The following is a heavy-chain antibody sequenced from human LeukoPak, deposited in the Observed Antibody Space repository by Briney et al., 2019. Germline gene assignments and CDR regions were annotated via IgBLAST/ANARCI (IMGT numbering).Heavy chain of an antibody. CDR2: IRRKTDGETT. D-gene: IGHD2-21*01. Sequence: TGGSLRLSCAASGFTFSNVWMSWVRQDPGKGLEWVGRIRRKTDGETTDHAAPVKGRFTISRDDSKNTLYLQMNSLKTEDTAVYYCVTDLVIKGYFDYWGQGALVTVSS. V-gene: IGHV3-15*01. CDR1: GFTFSNVW. J-gene: IGHJ4*02. CDR3: VTDLVIKGYFDY.